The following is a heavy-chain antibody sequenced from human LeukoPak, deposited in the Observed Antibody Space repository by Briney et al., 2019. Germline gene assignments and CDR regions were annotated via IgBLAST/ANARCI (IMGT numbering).Heavy chain of an antibody. V-gene: IGHV4-39*01. CDR2: IYYTGGT. CDR1: GGSITSSSYY. CDR3: ARHECRSTSCPFDY. D-gene: IGHD2-2*01. Sequence: SETLSLTCSVSGGSITSSSYYWAWIRQPPEKGLEWIGSIYYTGGTYYSLSLKSRVTMSVDTSKNQFSLKLSSVTAADTAVYYCARHECRSTSCPFDYWGQGTLVTVSS. J-gene: IGHJ4*02.